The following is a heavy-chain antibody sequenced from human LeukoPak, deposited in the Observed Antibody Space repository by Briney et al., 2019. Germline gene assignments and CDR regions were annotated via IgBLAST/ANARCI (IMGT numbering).Heavy chain of an antibody. CDR3: TSEPVSYYSSGSPLDY. J-gene: IGHJ4*02. CDR1: GFRLGDYA. V-gene: IGHV3-49*04. Sequence: GGPLRLSCTGAGFRLGDYAMSWVRQAPGKGLEWVGFIGSKGYGGTTEYAASVKGRFTISRDDSKSIAYLRMNNLRIEDTAVYYCTSEPVSYYSSGSPLDYRGQGTLVTVSP. D-gene: IGHD3-10*01. CDR2: IGSKGYGGTT.